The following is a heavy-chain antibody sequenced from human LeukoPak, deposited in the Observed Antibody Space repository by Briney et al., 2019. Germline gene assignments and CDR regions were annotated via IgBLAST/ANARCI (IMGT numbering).Heavy chain of an antibody. D-gene: IGHD2-2*01. Sequence: PSETLSLTCAVSGYSISSGYYWGWIRQPPGKGLEWIGSIYHSGSTYYNPSLKSRVTISVDTSKNQLSLKLSSVTAADTAVYYCASPPRAVRGIVVVPAAAFDIWGQGTMVTVSS. J-gene: IGHJ3*02. CDR3: ASPPRAVRGIVVVPAAAFDI. CDR2: IYHSGST. V-gene: IGHV4-38-2*01. CDR1: GYSISSGYY.